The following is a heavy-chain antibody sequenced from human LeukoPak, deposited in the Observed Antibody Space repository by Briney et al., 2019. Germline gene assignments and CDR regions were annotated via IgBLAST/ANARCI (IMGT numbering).Heavy chain of an antibody. V-gene: IGHV3-23*01. Sequence: PGGSLRLSCAASGFTFSSYAMSWVRQAPGKGLEWVSAISGSGGSTYYADSVKGRFTISRDNSKNTLYLQMNSLRAEDTAVYYCAKDQYDFWSGYPDYWGQGTLVTVSS. CDR1: GFTFSSYA. J-gene: IGHJ4*02. D-gene: IGHD3-3*01. CDR3: AKDQYDFWSGYPDY. CDR2: ISGSGGST.